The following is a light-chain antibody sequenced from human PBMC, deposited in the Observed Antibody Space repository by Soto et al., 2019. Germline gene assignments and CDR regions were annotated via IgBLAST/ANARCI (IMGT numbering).Light chain of an antibody. CDR2: GAS. CDR1: QSVRSTY. J-gene: IGKJ4*01. Sequence: EIGLTQSPGTLSLSPGERATLSCRASQSVRSTYLAWYRQKPGQAPRLLIYGASSRATGIPDRFSGGGSGTDFTLTISRLEPEDFAVYYCQQFSSYPLTFGGGTKVDIK. V-gene: IGKV3-20*01. CDR3: QQFSSYPLT.